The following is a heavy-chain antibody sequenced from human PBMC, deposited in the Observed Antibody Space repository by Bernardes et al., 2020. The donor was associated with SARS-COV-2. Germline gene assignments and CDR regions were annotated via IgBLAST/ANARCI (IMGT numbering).Heavy chain of an antibody. CDR1: GFTFSSYW. V-gene: IGHV3-74*01. CDR3: VRGPSGGYGRFEY. J-gene: IGHJ4*02. Sequence: GGSLRLSCEASGFTFSSYWMHWVRQAPGKGLVWVSRINSDGSTTTYADSVKGRFTTSRDNAKNTLYLQMSSLRTEDTAVYYCVRGPSGGYGRFEYWVQGSLVTVS. CDR2: INSDGSTT. D-gene: IGHD5-12*01.